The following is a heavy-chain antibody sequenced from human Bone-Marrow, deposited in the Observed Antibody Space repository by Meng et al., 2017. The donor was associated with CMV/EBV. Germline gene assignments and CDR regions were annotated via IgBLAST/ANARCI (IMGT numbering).Heavy chain of an antibody. V-gene: IGHV3-15*01. CDR3: TTEGSTRSLWGGYFDY. CDR1: GFTFSNAW. CDR2: IKSKTDGETT. D-gene: IGHD2-2*01. Sequence: GESLKISCAASGFTFSNAWMSWVRQAPGKGLEWVGRIKSKTDGETTDYAAPVKGRFTISRDDSKNTLYLQMNSLKTEDTAVYYCTTEGSTRSLWGGYFDYWGQGTLVTVSS. J-gene: IGHJ4*02.